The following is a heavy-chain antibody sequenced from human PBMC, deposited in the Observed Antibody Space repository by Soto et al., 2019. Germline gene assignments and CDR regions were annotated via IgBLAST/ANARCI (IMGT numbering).Heavy chain of an antibody. D-gene: IGHD6-19*01. CDR3: ARHLAVATDRSIDY. CDR1: ADSISISTSY. J-gene: IGHJ4*02. Sequence: QLQLQESGPGLVKPSDTLSLTCTVSADSISISTSYWSWIRQPPGKGLEWIGNIYYSGRTSYNPSLKSRVTVSVDAANNQCSLGLNSVTAADTAVYFCARHLAVATDRSIDYWGQGTLVTVSS. V-gene: IGHV4-39*01. CDR2: IYYSGRT.